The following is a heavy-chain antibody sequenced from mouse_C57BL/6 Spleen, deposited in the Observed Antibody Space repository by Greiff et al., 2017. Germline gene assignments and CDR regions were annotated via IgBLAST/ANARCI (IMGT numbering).Heavy chain of an antibody. J-gene: IGHJ1*03. V-gene: IGHV1-52*01. CDR2: IDPSDSET. Sequence: VQLQQPGAELVRPGSSVKLSCKASGYTFTSYWMHWVKQRPIQGLEWIGNIDPSDSETHYNQKFKDKATLTVDKSSSTAYMQLSSLTSEDSAVYYCARDYYGSIYWYFDVWGTGTTVTVSS. D-gene: IGHD1-1*01. CDR1: GYTFTSYW. CDR3: ARDYYGSIYWYFDV.